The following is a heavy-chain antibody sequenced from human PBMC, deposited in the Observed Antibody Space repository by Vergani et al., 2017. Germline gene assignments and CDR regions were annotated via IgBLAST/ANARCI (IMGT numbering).Heavy chain of an antibody. CDR3: ARAEGIWFGLPED. Sequence: QLQLQESGPGLVKPSETLSLTCTVSGGSISSSSYYWGWIRQPPGKGLGWIGSIYYSGSTYYNPSLKSRVTISVDTSKNQFSLKLRSVTAADAAVYYCARAEGIWFGLPEDWGQGTLVTVSS. CDR1: GGSISSSSYY. D-gene: IGHD3-10*01. V-gene: IGHV4-39*07. J-gene: IGHJ4*02. CDR2: IYYSGST.